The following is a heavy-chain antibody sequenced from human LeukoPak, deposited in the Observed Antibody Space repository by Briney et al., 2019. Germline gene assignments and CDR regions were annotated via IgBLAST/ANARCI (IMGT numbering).Heavy chain of an antibody. CDR3: ARHRATRMLGTAADLDF. V-gene: IGHV4-59*08. J-gene: IGHJ4*02. Sequence: SDTQILTCVVTSGANRSSSWSRMRQSPGKGLEWIGYIYIYQSGSTSYNPSLESLATMSEDTAKNQFSLNLSSVSAADAAVYYCARHRATRMLGTAADLDFWGQGTLVTVSS. CDR1: SGANRSSS. CDR2: IYIYQSGST. D-gene: IGHD1-1*01.